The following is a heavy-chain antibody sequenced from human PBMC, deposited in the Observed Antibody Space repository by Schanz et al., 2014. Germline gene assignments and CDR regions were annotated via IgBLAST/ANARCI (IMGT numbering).Heavy chain of an antibody. V-gene: IGHV4-4*02. J-gene: IGHJ4*02. CDR3: ARAARRTRVVPLYFDY. CDR1: GASISSSNW. Sequence: QVQLQESGPGLVKPSGTLSLTCAVSGASISSSNWWSWVRQPPGKGLEWIGEIYHSGNTNYNASLKSRVTISVDKSKTHFSLKVSSVTAADTAVYYCARAARRTRVVPLYFDYWGQGTLVTVSS. CDR2: IYHSGNT. D-gene: IGHD2-2*01.